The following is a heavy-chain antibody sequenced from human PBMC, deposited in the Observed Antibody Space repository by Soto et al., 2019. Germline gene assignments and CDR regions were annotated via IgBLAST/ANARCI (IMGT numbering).Heavy chain of an antibody. V-gene: IGHV3-49*04. Sequence: GGSLRLSCTASGFTFGDYAMSWVRQAPGKGLEWVGFIRSKAYGGTTEYAASVKGRFTISRDDSKSIAYLQMNSLKTEDTAVYYCTRVGIVVVSYYFDFWGQGTLVTVSS. CDR3: TRVGIVVVSYYFDF. CDR1: GFTFGDYA. CDR2: IRSKAYGGTT. J-gene: IGHJ4*02. D-gene: IGHD2-21*01.